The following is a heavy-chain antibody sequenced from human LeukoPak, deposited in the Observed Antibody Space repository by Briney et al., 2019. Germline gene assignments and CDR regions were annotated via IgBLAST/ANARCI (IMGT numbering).Heavy chain of an antibody. CDR1: GGSFSGYY. D-gene: IGHD3-10*01. V-gene: IGHV4-34*01. J-gene: IGHJ4*02. CDR2: INHSGST. CDR3: ARVSYGSGSYYGY. Sequence: SETLSLTCAVYGGSFSGYYWSWIRQPPGKGLEWIGEINHSGSTNYNPSLKSRVTISVDTSKNQFSLKLSSVTAADTALYYCARVSYGSGSYYGYWGQGTLVTVSS.